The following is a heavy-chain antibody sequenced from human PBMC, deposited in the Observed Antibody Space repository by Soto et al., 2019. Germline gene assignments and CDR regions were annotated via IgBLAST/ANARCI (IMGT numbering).Heavy chain of an antibody. D-gene: IGHD3-3*02. J-gene: IGHJ6*02. V-gene: IGHV1-69*12. CDR2: IIPIFRTP. Sequence: QVQLEQSGAEVKKPGSSVKVSCKASGGTFSNSAISWVRQAPGQGLEWMGGIIPIFRTPDYAQKFQGRVTVTAGESTSTAYMELSGLRSDDTAVYYCATDRDRPQLGGNYYYILDVWGQGTTVTVSS. CDR1: GGTFSNSA. CDR3: ATDRDRPQLGGNYYYILDV.